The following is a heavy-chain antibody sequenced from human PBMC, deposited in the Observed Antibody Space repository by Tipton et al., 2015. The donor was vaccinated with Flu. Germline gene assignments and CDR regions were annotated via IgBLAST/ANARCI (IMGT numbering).Heavy chain of an antibody. Sequence: SLRLSCAASGFTVSSNYMSWVRQAPGKGLEWVSVIYSGGSTYYADSVKGRFTISRDNSKNTLYLQMNSLRAEDTAVYYCASLHSSGSHNGMDVWGQGTTVTVSS. CDR3: ASLHSSGSHNGMDV. CDR1: GFTVSSNY. D-gene: IGHD1-26*01. CDR2: IYSGGST. V-gene: IGHV3-53*01. J-gene: IGHJ6*02.